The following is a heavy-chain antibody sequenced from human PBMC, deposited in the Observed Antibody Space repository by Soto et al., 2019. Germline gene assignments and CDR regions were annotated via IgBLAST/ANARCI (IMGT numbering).Heavy chain of an antibody. CDR1: GFTFNNYA. J-gene: IGHJ6*03. CDR2: ITGSGGST. D-gene: IGHD2-2*01. Sequence: GGSLRLSCAASGFTFNNYAMSWVRQAPGKGLEWVSAITGSGGSTYYADSVKGRFTISRDNSKNTLYLQMNSLRAEDTAVYFCTSGYCSSASCYAILPTYYFYMDVWGKGTTVTVSS. CDR3: TSGYCSSASCYAILPTYYFYMDV. V-gene: IGHV3-23*01.